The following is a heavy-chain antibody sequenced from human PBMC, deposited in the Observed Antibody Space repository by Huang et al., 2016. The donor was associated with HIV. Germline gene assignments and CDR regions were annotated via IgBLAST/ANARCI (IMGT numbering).Heavy chain of an antibody. CDR2: INKRGNS. D-gene: IGHD6-19*01. CDR3: ARGQQGSRTSGWDEQSRFYYYMDV. CDR1: GGSLSGSY. J-gene: IGHJ6*03. V-gene: IGHV4-34*02. Sequence: QVHLQQWGAGLLKPSETLSLTCGVFGGSLSGSYWRWIRQTPGKGLEWVGEINKRGNSNINQSFETRVIMSVDTSKHHFSLRLTSVTAADTAVYYCARGQQGSRTSGWDEQSRFYYYMDVWGDGTTVIVSS.